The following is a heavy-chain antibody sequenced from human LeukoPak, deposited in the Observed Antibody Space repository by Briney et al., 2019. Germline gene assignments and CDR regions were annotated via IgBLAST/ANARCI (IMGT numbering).Heavy chain of an antibody. CDR3: ARCEWFGELCRY. CDR2: IYYSGST. D-gene: IGHD3-10*01. V-gene: IGHV4-59*01. CDR1: GVSISSYY. Sequence: SETLSLTCTVSGVSISSYYWSWIRQPPGKGLEWIGYIYYSGSTNYNPSLKSRVTISVDTSKNQFSLKLSSVTAADTAVYYCARCEWFGELCRYWGQGTLVTVSS. J-gene: IGHJ4*02.